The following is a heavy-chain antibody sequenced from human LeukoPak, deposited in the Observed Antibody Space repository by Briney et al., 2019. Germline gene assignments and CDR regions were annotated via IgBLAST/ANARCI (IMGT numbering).Heavy chain of an antibody. Sequence: MSSETLSLTCAVYGGSFSGYYWSWIRQPPGKGLEWIGEINHSGSTNYNPSLKSRVTISVDTSKNQFSLKLSSVTAADMAVYYCARAIRGGDYYYYGMDVWGQGTTVTVSS. CDR3: ARAIRGGDYYYYGMDV. V-gene: IGHV4-34*01. CDR1: GGSFSGYY. CDR2: INHSGST. J-gene: IGHJ6*02. D-gene: IGHD2-15*01.